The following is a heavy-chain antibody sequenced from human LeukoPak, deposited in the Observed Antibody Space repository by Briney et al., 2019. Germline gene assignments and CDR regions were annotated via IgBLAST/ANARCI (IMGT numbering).Heavy chain of an antibody. Sequence: PGRSLRLSCAASGFSFADATMHWVGQVPGKGLEWVSGINWNSGTMGYADSVKGRFTVSRDNAKNSLYLQMNSLKTEDTALYYCAKDPYMDVWGKGTTVTVSS. CDR2: INWNSGTM. J-gene: IGHJ6*03. V-gene: IGHV3-9*01. CDR3: AKDPYMDV. CDR1: GFSFADAT.